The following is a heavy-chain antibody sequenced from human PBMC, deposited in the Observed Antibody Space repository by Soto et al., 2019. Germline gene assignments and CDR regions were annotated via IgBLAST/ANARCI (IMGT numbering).Heavy chain of an antibody. V-gene: IGHV3-23*01. CDR1: GFTFSGYA. Sequence: GGSLRLSCAASGFTFSGYAMTWVRQAPGKGLEWVSIIGGGGGSIYYADSVRGRFTISRDNSKNTLYLQMNGLRAEDTAVYYCAKVRPGFDYWGQGTQVTVSS. J-gene: IGHJ4*02. CDR2: IGGGGGSI. CDR3: AKVRPGFDY.